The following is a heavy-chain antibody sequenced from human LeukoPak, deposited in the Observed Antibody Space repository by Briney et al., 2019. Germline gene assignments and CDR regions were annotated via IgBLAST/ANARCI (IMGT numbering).Heavy chain of an antibody. CDR3: VRDPPEREELFDY. D-gene: IGHD1-26*01. CDR2: INGDGSDT. Sequence: GGSLRLSCAASGFTFSSYWMHWVRQAPGKGLVWVSRINGDGSDTSYADSVRGRFTISRDNAKNTLFLQMNSLRAEDTAVYYCVRDPPEREELFDYWGQGTLVTVSS. V-gene: IGHV3-74*01. J-gene: IGHJ4*02. CDR1: GFTFSSYW.